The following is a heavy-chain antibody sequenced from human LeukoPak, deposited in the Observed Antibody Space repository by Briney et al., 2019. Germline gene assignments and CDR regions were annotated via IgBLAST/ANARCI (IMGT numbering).Heavy chain of an antibody. D-gene: IGHD6-25*01. V-gene: IGHV4-38-2*02. J-gene: IGHJ4*02. CDR3: ARAQGIAARNSFDY. CDR1: GYSISSDYY. CDR2: VSHSGST. Sequence: TSETLSLTCTVSGYSISSDYYWGWIRQPPGKGLEWIASVSHSGSTYYNPSLKSRVTISVDTSKNQFSLKLSSVTAADTAVYYCARAQGIAARNSFDYWGQGTLVTVSS.